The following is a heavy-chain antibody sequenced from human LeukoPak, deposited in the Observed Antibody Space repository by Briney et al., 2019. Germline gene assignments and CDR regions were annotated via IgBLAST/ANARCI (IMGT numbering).Heavy chain of an antibody. CDR1: GFTFDDYA. CDR2: ITWNRDNI. Sequence: GGSLRLSCTVSGFTFDDYAMHWVRHTPGKGLEWVAGITWNRDNIGYGDSVKGRFTISRDNAKNSLYLQMNSLRPEDTAVYFCARDRHVPGLYYYYMDVWGKGTTVTVSS. CDR3: ARDRHVPGLYYYYMDV. J-gene: IGHJ6*03. V-gene: IGHV3-9*01. D-gene: IGHD6-6*01.